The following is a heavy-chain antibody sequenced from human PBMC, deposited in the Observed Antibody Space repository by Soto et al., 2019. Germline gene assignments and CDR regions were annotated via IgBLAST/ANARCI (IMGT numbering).Heavy chain of an antibody. J-gene: IGHJ5*02. V-gene: IGHV3-23*01. Sequence: EVQLLESGGGFVEPGGSLRLSCAASGFTFSSYAMSWVRQAPGKGLDWVSAISASGDSIYFAHSVRGRFTISRDNSENTVYLQMNSLRAEDTAVYYCAKLPEIGIFGRVERVWFDPWGQGTLVTVSS. CDR3: AKLPEIGIFGRVERVWFDP. CDR1: GFTFSSYA. D-gene: IGHD1-1*01. CDR2: ISASGDSI.